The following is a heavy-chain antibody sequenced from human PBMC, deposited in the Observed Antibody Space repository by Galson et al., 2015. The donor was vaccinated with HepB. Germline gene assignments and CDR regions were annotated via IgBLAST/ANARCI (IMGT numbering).Heavy chain of an antibody. CDR1: GFTFSSYA. V-gene: IGHV3-30-3*01. CDR2: ISYDGSNK. J-gene: IGHJ4*02. CDR3: AREDYGDYVPYFDY. Sequence: SLRLSCAASGFTFSSYAMHWARQAPGKGLEWVAVISYDGSNKYYADSVKGRFTISRDNSKNTLYLQMNSLRAEDTAVYYCAREDYGDYVPYFDYWGQGTLVTVSS. D-gene: IGHD4-17*01.